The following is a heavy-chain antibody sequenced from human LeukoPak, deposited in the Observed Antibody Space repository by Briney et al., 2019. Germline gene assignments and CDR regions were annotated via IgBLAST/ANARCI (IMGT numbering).Heavy chain of an antibody. CDR1: GYSFTTYW. J-gene: IGHJ4*02. CDR3: ARRQGCSSSSCPPDS. D-gene: IGHD2-15*01. V-gene: IGHV5-51*01. CDR2: IYPGDSDT. Sequence: GESLKITCRGSGYSFTTYWIGWVRQMPGKGLEWMGIIYPGDSDTRYSPSFQGQVTMSADKSINTAYLQWSSLKASDTAMYYCARRQGCSSSSCPPDSWGQGTLVTVSS.